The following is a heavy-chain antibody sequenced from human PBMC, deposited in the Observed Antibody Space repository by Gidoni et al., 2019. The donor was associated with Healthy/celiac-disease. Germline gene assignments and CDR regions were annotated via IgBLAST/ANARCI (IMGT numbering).Heavy chain of an antibody. CDR1: GFTFSNAW. D-gene: IGHD6-13*01. CDR3: TTDLYSSSWAAPYDYYYYGMDV. V-gene: IGHV3-15*01. Sequence: EVQLVESGGGLVKPGGSLRLSCAASGFTFSNAWISCVPQAPGKGLEWVGRIKSKTDGGTTDYAAPVKGRFTISRDDSKNTLYLQMNSLKTEDTAVYYCTTDLYSSSWAAPYDYYYYGMDVWGQGTTVTVSS. CDR2: IKSKTDGGTT. J-gene: IGHJ6*02.